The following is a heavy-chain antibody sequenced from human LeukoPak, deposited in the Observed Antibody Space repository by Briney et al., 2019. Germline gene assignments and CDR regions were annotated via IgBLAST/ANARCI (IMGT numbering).Heavy chain of an antibody. D-gene: IGHD6-19*01. Sequence: PGGSLRLSCAASGFTVSSNYMSWVRQAPGKGLEWVSVIYSGGSTYYADSVKGRFTISRHNSKNTLYLQMNSLRAEDTAVYYCAKGKQWLIPNWFDPWGQGTLVTVSS. J-gene: IGHJ5*02. CDR2: IYSGGST. CDR3: AKGKQWLIPNWFDP. V-gene: IGHV3-53*04. CDR1: GFTVSSNY.